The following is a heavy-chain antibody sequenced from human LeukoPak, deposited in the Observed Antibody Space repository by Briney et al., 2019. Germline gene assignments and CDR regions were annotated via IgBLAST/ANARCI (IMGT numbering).Heavy chain of an antibody. V-gene: IGHV3-74*01. CDR2: IASDGSST. D-gene: IGHD2-21*01. CDR3: ARGGVVNGKYYFDY. J-gene: IGHJ4*02. Sequence: GGSLRLPCAASGFTFSSYWMNWVRQAPGKGLVWVSRIASDGSSTTYADSVKGRFSISRDNARNSLYLQVNSLRAEDTALYYCARGGVVNGKYYFDYWGQGTLVTVSS. CDR1: GFTFSSYW.